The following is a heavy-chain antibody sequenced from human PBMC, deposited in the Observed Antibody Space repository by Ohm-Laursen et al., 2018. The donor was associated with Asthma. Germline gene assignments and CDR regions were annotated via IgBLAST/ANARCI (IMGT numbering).Heavy chain of an antibody. CDR1: GGTFSSYA. CDR3: ARDIPSYYDFWSGYLGYYGMDV. D-gene: IGHD3-3*01. V-gene: IGHV1-69*13. Sequence: SVKVSCKASGGTFSSYAISWVRQAPGQGLEWMGGIIPIFGTANYAQKFQGRVTITADESTSTAYMELSSLRSEDTAVYYCARDIPSYYDFWSGYLGYYGMDVWGQGTTVTVSS. CDR2: IIPIFGTA. J-gene: IGHJ6*02.